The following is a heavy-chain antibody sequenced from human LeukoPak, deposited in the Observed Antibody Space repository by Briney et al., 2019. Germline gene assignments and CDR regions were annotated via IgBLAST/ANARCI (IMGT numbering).Heavy chain of an antibody. J-gene: IGHJ3*02. CDR2: ISSSSSTI. V-gene: IGHV3-48*01. CDR1: GFTFSSYS. Sequence: PGGSLRLSCAASGFTFSSYSMNWVRQAPGKGLEWVSYISSSSSTIYYADSAKGRFTISRDNAKNSLYLQMNSLRAEDTAVYYCARDPAFDIWGQGTMVTVSS. CDR3: ARDPAFDI.